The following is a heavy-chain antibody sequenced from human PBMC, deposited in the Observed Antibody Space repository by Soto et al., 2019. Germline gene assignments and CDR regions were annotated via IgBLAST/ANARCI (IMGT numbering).Heavy chain of an antibody. CDR3: ARDGREASGMDV. CDR1: GGSISSHY. J-gene: IGHJ6*02. CDR2: IYYRGST. Sequence: SETLSLTCPVSGGSISSHYWSLVRQAPGKGLEWIGHIYYRGSTNYNPSLRSRSTISVDTSENQFSLKLNSVTTADTAVYYCARDGREASGMDVWGQGTKVTVSS. D-gene: IGHD1-26*01. V-gene: IGHV4-59*11.